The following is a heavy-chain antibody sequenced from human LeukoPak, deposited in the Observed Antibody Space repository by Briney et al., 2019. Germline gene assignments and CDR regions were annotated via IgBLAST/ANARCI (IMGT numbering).Heavy chain of an antibody. Sequence: ASVKVSCKASGYTFTTYYIHWVRQAPGQGLEWMGIVNPSAGSTSYAQKFQGRVTMTRDTSTSTVYMELSSLRSEDTAVYYCARGGGTAVADRKSKSDDWGQGTLVTVSS. CDR2: VNPSAGST. CDR3: ARGGGTAVADRKSKSDD. CDR1: GYTFTTYY. D-gene: IGHD6-19*01. J-gene: IGHJ4*02. V-gene: IGHV1-46*01.